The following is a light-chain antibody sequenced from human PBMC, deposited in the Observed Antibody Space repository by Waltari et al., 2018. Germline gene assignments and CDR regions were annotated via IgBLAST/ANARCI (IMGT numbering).Light chain of an antibody. V-gene: IGKV1-9*01. CDR2: AAS. CDR1: QGGSNY. J-gene: IGKJ1*01. CDR3: QQLNSYQGT. Sequence: IQLTQSPSSLSASVGDRVTLTCRASQGGSNYLAWYQQKPGKTPTLLIYAASPLQSGVPSRFSGSGSGTDFTLTISSLQPEDFATYYCQQLNSYQGTFGQGTKVDIK.